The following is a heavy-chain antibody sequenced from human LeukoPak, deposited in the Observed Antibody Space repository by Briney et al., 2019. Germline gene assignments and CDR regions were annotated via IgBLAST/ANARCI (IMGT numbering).Heavy chain of an antibody. CDR2: ISSSSSYI. CDR1: GFTFSSYS. V-gene: IGHV3-21*01. J-gene: IGHJ3*02. CDR3: ATEDSDAFDI. Sequence: GGSLRLSCAASGFTFSSYSMNWVRQAPGEGLEWVSSISSSSSYIYYADSVKGRFTISRDNAKNSLYLQMNSLRAEDTAVYYCATEDSDAFDIWGQGTMVTVSS. D-gene: IGHD3-22*01.